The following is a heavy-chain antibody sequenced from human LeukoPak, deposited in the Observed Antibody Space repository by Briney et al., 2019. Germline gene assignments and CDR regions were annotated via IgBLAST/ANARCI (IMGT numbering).Heavy chain of an antibody. V-gene: IGHV3-48*01. CDR2: ISRSSSSV. Sequence: GGSLRLSCAASGFTFSTFNMNWVRQAPGKGPEWVSYISRSSSSVYYADSVKGRFTISRDNAKNSLYLQMNSLRAGDTAVYYCVRDQPLSGGQGFFDYWGQGALVTVSS. D-gene: IGHD7-27*01. CDR3: VRDQPLSGGQGFFDY. CDR1: GFTFSTFN. J-gene: IGHJ4*02.